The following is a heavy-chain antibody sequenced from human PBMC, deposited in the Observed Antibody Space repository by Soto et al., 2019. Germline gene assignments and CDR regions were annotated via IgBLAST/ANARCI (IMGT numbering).Heavy chain of an antibody. J-gene: IGHJ4*02. CDR3: ARGGSGHSGYETVPFDY. D-gene: IGHD5-12*01. V-gene: IGHV1-69*02. Sequence: QVQLVQSGAEVKKPGSSVKVSCKASGGTFSSYTISWVRQAPGQGLEWMGRIIPILGIANYAPKFQGRVTITADKSTSTACMELSSLRPEDTAVYYCARGGSGHSGYETVPFDYWGQGALVTV. CDR1: GGTFSSYT. CDR2: IIPILGIA.